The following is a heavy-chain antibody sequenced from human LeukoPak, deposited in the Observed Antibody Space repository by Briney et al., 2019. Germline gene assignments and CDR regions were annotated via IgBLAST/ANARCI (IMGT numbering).Heavy chain of an antibody. J-gene: IGHJ5*02. D-gene: IGHD3-9*01. CDR1: GFTFSSYG. V-gene: IGHV3-33*01. CDR2: IWYDGSNK. CDR3: ARDKNYDILTGYSPP. Sequence: GGSLRLSCAASGFTFSSYGVHWVRQAPGKGLEWVAVIWYDGSNKYYADSVKGRFTISRDNSKNTLYLRMNSLRAEDTAVYYCARDKNYDILTGYSPPWGQGTLVTVSS.